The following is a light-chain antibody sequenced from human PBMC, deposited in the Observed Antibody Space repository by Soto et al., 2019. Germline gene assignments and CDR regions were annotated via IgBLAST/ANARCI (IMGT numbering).Light chain of an antibody. J-gene: IGLJ2*01. V-gene: IGLV1-44*01. Sequence: QSVLTQPPSASGTPGQRVTISCSGSFSNVGINTVNWYQQLPGTAPKLLIYSDNQRPSGVPDRFSGSKSGTSASLAISGLQSEDAADYYCASWDDSLNGVVFCGGTKLTVL. CDR2: SDN. CDR3: ASWDDSLNGVV. CDR1: FSNVGINT.